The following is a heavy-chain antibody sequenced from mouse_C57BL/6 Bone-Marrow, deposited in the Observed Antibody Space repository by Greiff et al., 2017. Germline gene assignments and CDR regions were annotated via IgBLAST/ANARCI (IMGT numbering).Heavy chain of an antibody. Sequence: EVKLMESGGGLVQPGGSLKLSCAASGFTFSDYYMYWVRQTPEKRLEWVAYISNGGGSTYYPDTVKGRFTISRDNAKNTLYLQMSRLKSEDTAMYYCARHYYGSSYWYFDVWGTGTTVTVSS. D-gene: IGHD1-1*01. J-gene: IGHJ1*03. CDR2: ISNGGGST. CDR1: GFTFSDYY. V-gene: IGHV5-12*01. CDR3: ARHYYGSSYWYFDV.